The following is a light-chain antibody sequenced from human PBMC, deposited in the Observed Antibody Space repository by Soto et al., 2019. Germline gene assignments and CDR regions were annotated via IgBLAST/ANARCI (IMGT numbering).Light chain of an antibody. V-gene: IGLV1-44*01. CDR1: SSNIGSSS. J-gene: IGLJ1*01. CDR3: AAWDDSLNGYL. Sequence: QSVLTQPPSASGTPGQRVIISCSGSSSNIGSSSVNWYQQLPGTAPKLLIYTNNQRPSGVPDRFSGSKSGTSASLAISGLQSEDEADYYCAAWDDSLNGYLFGTGTKLTVL. CDR2: TNN.